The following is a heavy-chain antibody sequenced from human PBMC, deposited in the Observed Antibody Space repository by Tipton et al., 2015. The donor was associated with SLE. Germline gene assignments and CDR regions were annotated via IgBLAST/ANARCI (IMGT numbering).Heavy chain of an antibody. Sequence: SLRLSCAASGFILNNFEMNWVRQAPGKGLEWVSYISSSGSTIYYAGSVKGRFTISRDNAKNSLSLQMNSLRAEDTAVYYCARDGAAAGTGDYWGQGTLVTVSS. CDR3: ARDGAAAGTGDY. CDR1: GFILNNFE. D-gene: IGHD6-13*01. J-gene: IGHJ4*02. V-gene: IGHV3-48*03. CDR2: ISSSGSTI.